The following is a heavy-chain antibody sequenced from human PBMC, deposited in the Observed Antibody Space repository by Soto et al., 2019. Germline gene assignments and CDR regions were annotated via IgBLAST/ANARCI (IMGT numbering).Heavy chain of an antibody. Sequence: SGGSLRLSCAASGFTFSSYGMHWVRQAPGKGLEWVAVISYDGSNKYYADSVKGRFTISRDNSKNTLYLQMNSLRAEDTAVYYCAKVRGSVPPSDYWGQGTLITVSS. V-gene: IGHV3-30*18. CDR1: GFTFSSYG. CDR3: AKVRGSVPPSDY. D-gene: IGHD5-12*01. J-gene: IGHJ4*02. CDR2: ISYDGSNK.